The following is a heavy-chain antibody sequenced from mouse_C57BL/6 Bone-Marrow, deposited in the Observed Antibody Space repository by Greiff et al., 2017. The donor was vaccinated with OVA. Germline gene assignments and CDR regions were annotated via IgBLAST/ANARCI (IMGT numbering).Heavy chain of an antibody. CDR1: GFTFSSYA. CDR3: ARENATGAY. V-gene: IGHV5-4*01. D-gene: IGHD4-1*01. J-gene: IGHJ3*01. CDR2: ISDGGSYT. Sequence: EVQLVESGGGLVKPGGSLKLSCAASGFTFSSYAMSWVRQTPEKRLEWVATISDGGSYTYYPDNVKGRFTISRDNAKNNLYLQMSHLKSEDTAMYYCARENATGAYWGQGTLVTVSA.